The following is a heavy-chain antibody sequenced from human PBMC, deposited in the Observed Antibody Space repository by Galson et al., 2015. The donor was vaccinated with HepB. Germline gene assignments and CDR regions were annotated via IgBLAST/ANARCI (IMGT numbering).Heavy chain of an antibody. V-gene: IGHV3-23*01. CDR1: GFTFSSYV. CDR2: ISDSGYTT. J-gene: IGHJ2*01. D-gene: IGHD5-18*01. CDR3: AKLTVDTAMGHSRYFDL. Sequence: SLRLSCAASGFTFSSYVMGWVRQAPGEGLERVSAISDSGYTTYYADSVKGRFTISRDNSRNTLYLQMDSLRAEDTAVYYCAKLTVDTAMGHSRYFDLWGRGTLVTVSS.